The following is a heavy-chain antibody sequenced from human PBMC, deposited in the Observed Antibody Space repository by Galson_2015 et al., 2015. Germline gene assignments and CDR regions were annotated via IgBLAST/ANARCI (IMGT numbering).Heavy chain of an antibody. J-gene: IGHJ4*02. CDR3: ARVRAYTYGIDCDY. D-gene: IGHD5-18*01. V-gene: IGHV3-48*03. Sequence: SLRLSCAASGFTFSTYEMTWVRRAPGKGLEWVSYISSSGSTIYYADSVKGRFTISRDNAKNSVYLQMNSLRAEDTAVYYCARVRAYTYGIDCDYWSQGTLVTASS. CDR1: GFTFSTYE. CDR2: ISSSGSTI.